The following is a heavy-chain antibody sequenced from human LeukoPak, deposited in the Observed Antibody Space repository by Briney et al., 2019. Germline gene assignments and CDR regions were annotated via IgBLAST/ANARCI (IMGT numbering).Heavy chain of an antibody. Sequence: KASETLSLTCAVYGGSFSGYYWSWIRQPPGKGLEWIGEINHSGSTNYNPSLKSRVTISVDTSKNQFSLKLSSVTAADTAVYYCARGANYYDSSGYYYYWGQATLVTVSS. J-gene: IGHJ4*02. CDR3: ARGANYYDSSGYYYY. CDR1: GGSFSGYY. V-gene: IGHV4-34*01. D-gene: IGHD3-22*01. CDR2: INHSGST.